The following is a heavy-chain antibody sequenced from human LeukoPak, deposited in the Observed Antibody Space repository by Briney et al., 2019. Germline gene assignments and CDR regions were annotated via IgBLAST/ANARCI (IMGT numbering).Heavy chain of an antibody. J-gene: IGHJ4*02. CDR3: ATVPHIAARSYFDY. Sequence: ASVTVSCTVSGYTLTELSMHWVRQAPGKGLEWMGGFDPEDGETIYAQKSQGRVTMTEDTSTDTAYMELSSLRSEDTAVYYCATVPHIAARSYFDYWGQGTLVTVSS. CDR2: FDPEDGET. D-gene: IGHD6-6*01. V-gene: IGHV1-24*01. CDR1: GYTLTELS.